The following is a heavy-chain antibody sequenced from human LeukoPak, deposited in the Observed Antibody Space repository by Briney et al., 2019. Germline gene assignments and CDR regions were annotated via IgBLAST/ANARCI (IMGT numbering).Heavy chain of an antibody. CDR1: GFTFSNAW. CDR2: INPDGRDT. CDR3: TSWGDTTAEYFQR. Sequence: GGSLRLSCAASGFTFSNAWMSWVRQAPGKGLEWVAHINPDGRDTYYVDSVKGRFTISRDNAQNSMYLQMNSLRVEDMAVYYCTSWGDTTAEYFQRWGQGTLVTVSS. V-gene: IGHV3-7*01. J-gene: IGHJ1*01. D-gene: IGHD2-21*02.